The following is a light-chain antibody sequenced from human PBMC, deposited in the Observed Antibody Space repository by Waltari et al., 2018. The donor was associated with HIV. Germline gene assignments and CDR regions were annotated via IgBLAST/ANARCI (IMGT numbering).Light chain of an antibody. CDR1: SSYVGGYNY. Sequence: QSALTQPASVSGSPGPSITISCTGTSSYVGGYNYVSWYQQYAGKAPKLMIYDLSNRPSGVANRFSGAKSGNTASLTISGLQAEDEADYYCSSYTGSSTLVFGGGTKLTVL. V-gene: IGLV2-14*01. J-gene: IGLJ2*01. CDR2: DLS. CDR3: SSYTGSSTLV.